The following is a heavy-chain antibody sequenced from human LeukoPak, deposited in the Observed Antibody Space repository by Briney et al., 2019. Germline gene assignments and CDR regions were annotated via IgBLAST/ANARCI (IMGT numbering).Heavy chain of an antibody. Sequence: PSQTLSLTCTVSGGSISSGSYYWSWIRQPAGKGLEWIGRIYTSGSTNYNPSLKSRVTISVDTSKNQFSLKLSSATAADTAVYYCARSMYDFWSGSTNAFDIWGQGTMVTVSS. CDR2: IYTSGST. D-gene: IGHD3-3*01. J-gene: IGHJ3*02. V-gene: IGHV4-61*02. CDR3: ARSMYDFWSGSTNAFDI. CDR1: GGSISSGSYY.